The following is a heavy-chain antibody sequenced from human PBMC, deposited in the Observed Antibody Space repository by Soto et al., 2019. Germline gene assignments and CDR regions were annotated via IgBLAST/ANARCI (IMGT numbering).Heavy chain of an antibody. J-gene: IGHJ5*02. CDR1: GGSITIFY. Sequence: SETLSLTCTVSGGSITIFYWSWIRQPPGKALEWIGNVYYTGTTNYNPSLKSRVTISVDASKSQFSLKLSSVAAADTAVYYCATQGVSLNNHFDPWGQGTLVTVSS. CDR3: ATQGVSLNNHFDP. V-gene: IGHV4-59*08. CDR2: VYYTGTT. D-gene: IGHD6-13*01.